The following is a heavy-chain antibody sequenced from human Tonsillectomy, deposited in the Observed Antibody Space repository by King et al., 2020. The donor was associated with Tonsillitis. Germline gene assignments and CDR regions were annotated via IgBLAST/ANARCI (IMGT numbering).Heavy chain of an antibody. J-gene: IGHJ3*02. CDR3: ARDPPYYYDSSGYYDAFAI. Sequence: VQLVESGGGVVQPGRSLRLSCAASGFTFSSYAMHWVRQAPGKGLEWVAVIWYDGSDKYYADSVKGRFTISRDNSKNTLYLQMNSLRAEDTAVYYCARDPPYYYDSSGYYDAFAIWGQGTMVTVSS. CDR1: GFTFSSYA. V-gene: IGHV3-33*08. CDR2: IWYDGSDK. D-gene: IGHD3-22*01.